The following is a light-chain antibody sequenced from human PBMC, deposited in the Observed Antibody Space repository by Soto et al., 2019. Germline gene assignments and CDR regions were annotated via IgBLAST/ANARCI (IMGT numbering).Light chain of an antibody. CDR2: DVD. V-gene: IGLV2-14*01. CDR3: SSYITSGAHV. J-gene: IGLJ1*01. Sequence: QSVLTQPASVSGSPGQSITISCTGTNSDIGAYNHVSWYQHHPGRAPKLMIYDVDDRPSGVSHSFSGSKSGNTASLTISGLQAEDEADYYCSSYITSGAHVFGTGTKVTVL. CDR1: NSDIGAYNH.